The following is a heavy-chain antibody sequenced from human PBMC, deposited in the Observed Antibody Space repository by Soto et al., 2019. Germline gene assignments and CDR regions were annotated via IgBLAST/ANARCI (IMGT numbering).Heavy chain of an antibody. Sequence: EVQLVQSGAEVKKPGESLKISCKGSGYSFTKYWIAWVRQMPGKGLEWMGIIYPGDSDTRYSPSFQGQVIISVDKSTDTAYVHWISLKASDTAMYYCARRWAVGATDAFNIWGQGTMVTVSS. V-gene: IGHV5-51*01. CDR2: IYPGDSDT. CDR1: GYSFTKYW. CDR3: ARRWAVGATDAFNI. D-gene: IGHD6-19*01. J-gene: IGHJ3*02.